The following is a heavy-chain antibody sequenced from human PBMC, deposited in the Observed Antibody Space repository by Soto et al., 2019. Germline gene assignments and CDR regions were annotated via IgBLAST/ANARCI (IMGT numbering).Heavy chain of an antibody. CDR2: INAGNGNT. Sequence: ASVKVSCKDSGYTLTSYARHWVRQAPGQRLEWMGWINAGNGNTKYSQKFQGRVTITRDTSASTAYMELSSLRSEDTAVYYCASSGVEEQQLAHYYYYGMDVWGQGTTVTVSS. CDR3: ASSGVEEQQLAHYYYYGMDV. D-gene: IGHD6-13*01. CDR1: GYTLTSYA. J-gene: IGHJ6*02. V-gene: IGHV1-3*01.